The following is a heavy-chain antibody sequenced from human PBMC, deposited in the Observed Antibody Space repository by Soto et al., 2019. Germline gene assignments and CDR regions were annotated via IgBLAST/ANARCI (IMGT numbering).Heavy chain of an antibody. CDR3: ARDRSHVGSDYFYGMDV. V-gene: IGHV4-31*03. D-gene: IGHD3-10*01. CDR2: IYYSGST. J-gene: IGHJ6*02. CDR1: GGSISSGGYY. Sequence: SETLSLTCTVSGGSISSGGYYWSWIRQHPGKGLEWIGYIYYSGSTYYNPSLKSRVTISVDTSKNQFSLKLSSVTAADTAVYYCARDRSHVGSDYFYGMDVWGQGTTVTAP.